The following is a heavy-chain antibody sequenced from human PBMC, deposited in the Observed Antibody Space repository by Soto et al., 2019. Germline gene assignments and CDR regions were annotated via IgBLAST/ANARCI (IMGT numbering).Heavy chain of an antibody. CDR2: LSYNGDKK. CDR1: GFTFTAYA. V-gene: IGHV3-30*18. J-gene: IGHJ4*02. CDR3: AKVGNPNNDFKRFDS. D-gene: IGHD1-1*01. Sequence: GGSLRLSCSASGFTFTAYAMHWVHQAPGQGLEWVAGLSYNGDKKYYGVSVEGRFSISRDNSKRMVYLEISSLTKEDSATYYCAKVGNPNNDFKRFDSWGQGTLVTVSS.